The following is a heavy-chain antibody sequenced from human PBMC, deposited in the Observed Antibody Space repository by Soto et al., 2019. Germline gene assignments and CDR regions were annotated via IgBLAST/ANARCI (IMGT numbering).Heavy chain of an antibody. CDR3: TRAPDGFYHPKYVHYDFWTRNYYMDV. V-gene: IGHV3-49*03. J-gene: IGHJ6*03. Sequence: GGSLRLSCTASGFTFGDYAMSWFRQAPGKGLEWVGFIRSKAYGGTTEYAASVKGRFTISRDDSKSIAYLQMNSLKTEDTAVYYCTRAPDGFYHPKYVHYDFWTRNYYMDVWGKGTTVTVSS. CDR2: IRSKAYGGTT. D-gene: IGHD3-3*01. CDR1: GFTFGDYA.